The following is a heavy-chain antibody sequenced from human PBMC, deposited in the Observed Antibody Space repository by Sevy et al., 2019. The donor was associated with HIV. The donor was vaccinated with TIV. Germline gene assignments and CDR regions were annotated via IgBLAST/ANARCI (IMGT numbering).Heavy chain of an antibody. Sequence: GGSLRLSCAASGFSFSRYFMHWVRQAPGEGLVWVSRINSDGSTTNYAVSVEGRFIVSRDNAKKTLYLELHSLRVEDTATYYCARDTLGYGGNPNLDLDLWGQGTLVTVSS. D-gene: IGHD4-17*01. CDR1: GFSFSRYF. CDR3: ARDTLGYGGNPNLDLDL. J-gene: IGHJ5*02. CDR2: INSDGSTT. V-gene: IGHV3-74*01.